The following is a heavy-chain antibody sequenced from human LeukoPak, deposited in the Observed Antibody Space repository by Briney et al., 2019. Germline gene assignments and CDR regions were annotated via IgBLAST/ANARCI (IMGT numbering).Heavy chain of an antibody. CDR1: GYTFTIYG. CDR3: ARGLPHDRQWQVSVPSYFDY. Sequence: GASVKVSCKASGYTFTIYGINWVRQAPGRGLEWMGWISAYNGNTKYAQKFQGRVTMTTDTSTSTAYMEMRSLKSDDTAVYYCARGLPHDRQWQVSVPSYFDYWGQGTLVTVSS. CDR2: ISAYNGNT. D-gene: IGHD6-19*01. V-gene: IGHV1-18*01. J-gene: IGHJ4*02.